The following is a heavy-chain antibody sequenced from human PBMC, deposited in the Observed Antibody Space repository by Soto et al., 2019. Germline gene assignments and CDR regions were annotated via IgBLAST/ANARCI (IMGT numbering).Heavy chain of an antibody. CDR1: GFSLSTSGVG. D-gene: IGHD6-19*01. CDR2: IYWDDDK. V-gene: IGHV2-5*02. Sequence: QITLKESGPTLVKPTQTLTLTCTFSGFSLSTSGVGVVWIRQPPGKALEWLGIIYWDDDKRYSPSLKSRLTXNXDXXKNQVVLTMTNMDPVETGTYYCAHNLVAGTSWFDPWGQGTLVTVSS. CDR3: AHNLVAGTSWFDP. J-gene: IGHJ5*02.